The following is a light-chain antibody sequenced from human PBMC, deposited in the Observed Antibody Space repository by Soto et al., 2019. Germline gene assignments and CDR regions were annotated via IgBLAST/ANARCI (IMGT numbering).Light chain of an antibody. CDR2: VAS. CDR3: QHYKDWPPT. CDR1: QSVSSY. Sequence: EMVMTQSPATLSVSPGERVTLSCRASQSVSSYLAWYQQKPGQPPRLLIYVASTRAAGIPARFSGSGSGTEFTLTISSLQSEDFAVYYCQHYKDWPPTFGQGTKVEIK. J-gene: IGKJ1*01. V-gene: IGKV3-15*01.